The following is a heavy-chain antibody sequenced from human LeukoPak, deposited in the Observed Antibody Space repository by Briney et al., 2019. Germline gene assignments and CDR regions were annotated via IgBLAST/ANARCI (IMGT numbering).Heavy chain of an antibody. D-gene: IGHD3-3*01. Sequence: SETLSLTCTVSGGSISSGGYYWSWIRQHPGKGLEWIGYIYYSGSTYYNPSLKSRVTISVDTSKNQFSLKLSSVTAADTAVYYCARASFPNYDFWSGYYPNWFDPWGQGTLVTVSS. V-gene: IGHV4-31*03. J-gene: IGHJ5*02. CDR2: IYYSGST. CDR3: ARASFPNYDFWSGYYPNWFDP. CDR1: GGSISSGGYY.